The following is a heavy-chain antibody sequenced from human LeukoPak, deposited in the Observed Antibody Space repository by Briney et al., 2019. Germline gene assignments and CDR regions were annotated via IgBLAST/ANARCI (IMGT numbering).Heavy chain of an antibody. V-gene: IGHV4-34*01. J-gene: IGHJ4*02. Sequence: PSETLSLTCAVYGGSFSGYYWGWIRHPPGKGLEWIGDINHSGGTIYNPSLKSRLTISVDMSKNQFSLKLSSVTAADTAVYYCARHGRSDITVAGTRAFDYWGQGTLVTVSS. CDR3: ARHGRSDITVAGTRAFDY. CDR2: INHSGGT. CDR1: GGSFSGYY. D-gene: IGHD6-13*01.